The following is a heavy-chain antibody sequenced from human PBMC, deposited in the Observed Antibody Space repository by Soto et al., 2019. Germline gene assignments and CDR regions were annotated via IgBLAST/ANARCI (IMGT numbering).Heavy chain of an antibody. CDR2: INTGNGNT. D-gene: IGHD2-21*01. Sequence: QVQLVQSGPEVKKPGASVKVSCKASGYTFTRYAMHWVRQAPGQGLEWMRWINTGNGNTHYSQKFQGTVTFTRDASATTAYMELSSLTSEDTAVYYCARNVDWFDPWGQGTLVTVSA. CDR1: GYTFTRYA. J-gene: IGHJ5*02. CDR3: ARNVDWFDP. V-gene: IGHV1-3*04.